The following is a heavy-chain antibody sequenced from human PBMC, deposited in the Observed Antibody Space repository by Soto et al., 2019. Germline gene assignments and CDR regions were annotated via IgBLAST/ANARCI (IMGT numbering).Heavy chain of an antibody. CDR3: ARVGVGLFGMDV. Sequence: EVQLVESGGGLVQPGGSLRVSCAASGFTFSRYSINWVRQAPGKGLEWVSYISGSSTIYYADSVKGRFTISRDNAKNSLYLQMNSLRDEDTAVYYCARVGVGLFGMDVWGQGTTVTVSS. V-gene: IGHV3-48*02. D-gene: IGHD2-15*01. CDR1: GFTFSRYS. J-gene: IGHJ6*02. CDR2: ISGSSTI.